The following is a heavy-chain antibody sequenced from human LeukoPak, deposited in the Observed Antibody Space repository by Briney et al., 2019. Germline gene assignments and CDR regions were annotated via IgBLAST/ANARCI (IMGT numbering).Heavy chain of an antibody. Sequence: SETLSLTCAVYGGSFRGYYWSWIRQPPGKGLEWIGEINHSRSTNYNPSLKSRVTISVDTSKNQFSLKLSSVTAADTAVYYCARPVYMGSGWHATYYFDYWGQGTLVTVSS. CDR1: GGSFRGYY. J-gene: IGHJ4*02. CDR3: ARPVYMGSGWHATYYFDY. CDR2: INHSRST. V-gene: IGHV4-34*01. D-gene: IGHD6-19*01.